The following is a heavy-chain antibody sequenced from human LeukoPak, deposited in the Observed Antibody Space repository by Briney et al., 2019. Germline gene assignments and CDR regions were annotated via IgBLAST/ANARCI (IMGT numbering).Heavy chain of an antibody. CDR1: GVTFSSYS. V-gene: IGHV3-21*01. D-gene: IGHD5-18*01. J-gene: IGHJ3*02. Sequence: PGGSLRLTCAASGVTFSSYSLNWVRKAQGKGLEWVSSISSSSSYIYYGDSVKGRCTISRAKGKNSLYLQMNSVRAEDTAGYYCARAPAGRRIQLWLATAFDIWGQGTMVTVSS. CDR2: ISSSSSYI. CDR3: ARAPAGRRIQLWLATAFDI.